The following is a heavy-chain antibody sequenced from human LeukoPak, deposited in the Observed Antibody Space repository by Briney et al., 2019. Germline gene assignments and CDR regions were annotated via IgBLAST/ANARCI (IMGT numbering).Heavy chain of an antibody. CDR2: IKHRGST. D-gene: IGHD6-19*01. V-gene: IGHV4-34*01. Sequence: SETLSLTCAVYGGSFSGYYWSWIRQPPGKGREWIGEIKHRGSTNYNPSLKSRVTISVDTSKNQFSLKLSSVTAADTAVYYCARGPARWQWLVNIAFDIWDQGTMVTVSS. J-gene: IGHJ3*02. CDR3: ARGPARWQWLVNIAFDI. CDR1: GGSFSGYY.